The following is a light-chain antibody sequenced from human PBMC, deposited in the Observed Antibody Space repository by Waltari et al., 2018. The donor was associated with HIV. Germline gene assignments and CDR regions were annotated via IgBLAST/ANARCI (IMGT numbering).Light chain of an antibody. V-gene: IGLV1-44*01. CDR1: SSNIGSNT. CDR3: AAWDDSLNGRV. CDR2: SNN. Sequence: QSVLTQPPSASGHPGQRVTISCSGSSSNIGSNTVNWYQQLPGTAPKLLIYSNNQRPSGVPDRFSGSKSGTSASLAISGLQSEDEADYYCAAWDDSLNGRVFGTGTKVTVL. J-gene: IGLJ1*01.